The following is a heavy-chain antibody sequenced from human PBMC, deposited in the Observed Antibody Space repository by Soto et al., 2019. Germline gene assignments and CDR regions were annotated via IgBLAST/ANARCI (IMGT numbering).Heavy chain of an antibody. D-gene: IGHD6-19*01. CDR1: GFTFNNYA. CDR3: AKGYSSGWHDAFDI. CDR2: ISGSGGTT. V-gene: IGHV3-23*01. Sequence: GGSLRLSCAASGFTFNNYAMSWVRQAPGEGLEWVSAISGSGGTTYYAESVKGRFTISRDNSKNTLYLQMNSLRAEDTAVYYCAKGYSSGWHDAFDIWGQGTMVTVSS. J-gene: IGHJ3*02.